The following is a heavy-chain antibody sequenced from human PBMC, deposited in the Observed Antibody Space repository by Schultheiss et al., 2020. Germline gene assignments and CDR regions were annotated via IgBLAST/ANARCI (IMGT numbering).Heavy chain of an antibody. CDR1: GGTFSSYA. J-gene: IGHJ3*02. D-gene: IGHD1-20*01. Sequence: SVKVSCKASGGTFSSYAISWVRQAPGQGLEWLGGIIPIFGTANYAQKFQGRVTITADESTSTAYMELSSLRSEDTAVYYCARGITGTTSAFDIWGQGTMGTVSS. CDR3: ARGITGTTSAFDI. V-gene: IGHV1-69*13. CDR2: IIPIFGTA.